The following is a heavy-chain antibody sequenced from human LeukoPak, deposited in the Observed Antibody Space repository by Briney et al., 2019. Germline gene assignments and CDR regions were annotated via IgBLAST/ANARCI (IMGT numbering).Heavy chain of an antibody. CDR3: ARLPRHCSGGSCHSINY. V-gene: IGHV5-10-1*01. Sequence: GESLKISCKGSGYSFTSYWISWVRQMPGKGLEWMGRIDPSDSYTKYSPSFQGHATISADKSISTAYLQWSSLKASDTAMYYCARLPRHCSGGSCHSINYWGQGTLVTVSS. D-gene: IGHD2-15*01. J-gene: IGHJ4*02. CDR1: GYSFTSYW. CDR2: IDPSDSYT.